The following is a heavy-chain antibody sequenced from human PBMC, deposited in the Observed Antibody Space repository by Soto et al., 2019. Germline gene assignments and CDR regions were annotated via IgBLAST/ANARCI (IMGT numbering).Heavy chain of an antibody. V-gene: IGHV3-23*01. CDR3: AKGGRRRGSYPPLDY. Sequence: GGSLRLSCAASGFTLSTYAMTWVRQAPGKGLEWVSGVSESGTGTFYADSVRGRFTVSRDNSKNTVYLQMSSLRAEDTATYYCAKGGRRRGSYPPLDYWGQGTLVTVSA. J-gene: IGHJ4*02. D-gene: IGHD1-26*01. CDR1: GFTLSTYA. CDR2: VSESGTGT.